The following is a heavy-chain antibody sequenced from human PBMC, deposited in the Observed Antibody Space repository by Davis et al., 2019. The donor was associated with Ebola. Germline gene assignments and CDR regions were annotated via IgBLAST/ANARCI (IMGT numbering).Heavy chain of an antibody. CDR3: ASTYSSSWHAFDI. CDR1: GFTVSSNY. D-gene: IGHD6-13*01. CDR2: IYRGGST. V-gene: IGHV3-53*01. J-gene: IGHJ3*02. Sequence: GGSLRLSCAASGFTVSSNYMSWVRQAPGKGLECVSVIYRGGSTYYAASVKVRFTISRDNSKNTLYLQMNSLRAEDTAVDYCASTYSSSWHAFDIWDQGTMVTVSS.